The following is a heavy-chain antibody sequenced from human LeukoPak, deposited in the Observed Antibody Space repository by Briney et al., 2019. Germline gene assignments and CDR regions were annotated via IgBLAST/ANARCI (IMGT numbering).Heavy chain of an antibody. Sequence: PSETLSLTCTVSGGSISSSSYYWGWIRQPPGKGLEWIGSIYYSGSTYYNPSLKSRVTISVDTSKNQFSLKLSSVTAADTAVYYCARSNYGGNPADYWGQGTLVTVSS. CDR3: ARSNYGGNPADY. D-gene: IGHD4-23*01. J-gene: IGHJ4*02. CDR2: IYYSGST. V-gene: IGHV4-39*07. CDR1: GGSISSSSYY.